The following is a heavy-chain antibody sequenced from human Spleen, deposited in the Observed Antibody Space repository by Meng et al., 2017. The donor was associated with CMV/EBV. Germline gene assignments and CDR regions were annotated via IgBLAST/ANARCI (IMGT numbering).Heavy chain of an antibody. CDR1: TDTFSTYY. V-gene: IGHV1-46*01. CDR2: MNPSGGTK. Sequence: SCKTSTDTFSTYYIHWVRQAPGQGPEWKGFMNPSGGTKSYAQNFQTRVTMTRDTSTSTVYMELSSLRSEDTAVYYCARDGSYGTDYWGQGTLVTVSS. CDR3: ARDGSYGTDY. D-gene: IGHD3-10*01. J-gene: IGHJ4*02.